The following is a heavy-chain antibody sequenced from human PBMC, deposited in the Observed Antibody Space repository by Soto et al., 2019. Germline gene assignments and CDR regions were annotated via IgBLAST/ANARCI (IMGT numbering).Heavy chain of an antibody. Sequence: SETLSHTCAVSGGSIISGGYSWSWIRQPPGKGLEWIGYIYHSGSTYYNPSLKSRVTISVDRSKNQFSLKLTSVTAADTAVYYCARVPSPWGQGTLVTVPQ. V-gene: IGHV4-30-2*01. CDR1: GGSIISGGYS. J-gene: IGHJ5*02. CDR2: IYHSGST. CDR3: ARVPSP.